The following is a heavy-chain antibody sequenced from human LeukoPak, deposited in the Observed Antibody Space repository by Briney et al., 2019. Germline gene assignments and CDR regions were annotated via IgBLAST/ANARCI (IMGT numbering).Heavy chain of an antibody. CDR2: IDSDGRST. V-gene: IGHV3-74*01. J-gene: IGHJ5*02. Sequence: GGSLRLSRAASGFTFSNYWMHWVRQAPGKGLVWVSRIDSDGRSTNYADSVKGRFTISRDNAKNTLYLQMNSLRVEDTAVYYCVRDKEVVTGIGWFDPWGQGTLVTVSS. CDR1: GFTFSNYW. D-gene: IGHD2-21*02. CDR3: VRDKEVVTGIGWFDP.